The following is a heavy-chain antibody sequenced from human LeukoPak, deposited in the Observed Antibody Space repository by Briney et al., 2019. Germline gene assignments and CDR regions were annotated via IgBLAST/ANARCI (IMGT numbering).Heavy chain of an antibody. Sequence: GGTLRFSCAASGFTVITNDMTWVRQAPGKGLKWGSVLYSDGNTKYADSVQGRFTISRDNSKNTLYLEMNSLSPDDTAVYYCARGVEPLAANTLAYWGQGTLVTVSS. CDR3: ARGVEPLAANTLAY. D-gene: IGHD1-14*01. CDR1: GFTVITND. V-gene: IGHV3-53*01. J-gene: IGHJ4*02. CDR2: LYSDGNT.